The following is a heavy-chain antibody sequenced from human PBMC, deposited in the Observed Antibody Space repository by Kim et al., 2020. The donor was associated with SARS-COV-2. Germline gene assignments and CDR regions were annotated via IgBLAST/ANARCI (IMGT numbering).Heavy chain of an antibody. CDR2: IGTLGAPT. D-gene: IGHD3-10*01. CDR3: ARGNSYYSGPTAFDS. J-gene: IGHJ5*01. Sequence: GGSLRLSCAASGFRFGGYAMSWVRQAPGKGLEWVAVIGTLGAPTLYAVSVKGRFTISRDDSSNTLFLQMNSLSAGDTALYYCARGNSYYSGPTAFDSWG. V-gene: IGHV3-23*01. CDR1: GFRFGGYA.